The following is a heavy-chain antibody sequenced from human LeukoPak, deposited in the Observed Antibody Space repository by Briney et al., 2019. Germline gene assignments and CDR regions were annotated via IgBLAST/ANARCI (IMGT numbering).Heavy chain of an antibody. CDR3: ARTAGYGFDP. V-gene: IGHV3-30*04. CDR2: ISYDGSNK. D-gene: IGHD5-12*01. J-gene: IGHJ5*02. Sequence: GGSLRLSCTASGFTFSSYAMHWVRQAPGKGLERVAVISYDGSNKYYADSVKGRFTITRDNSKNTLYLQMTSLRAEDTAVYYCARTAGYGFDPWGQGTLVTVSS. CDR1: GFTFSSYA.